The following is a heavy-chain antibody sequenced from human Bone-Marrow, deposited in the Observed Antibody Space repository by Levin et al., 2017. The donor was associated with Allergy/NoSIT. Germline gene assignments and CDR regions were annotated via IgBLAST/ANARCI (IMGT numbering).Heavy chain of an antibody. CDR1: GFTLSEHY. CDR3: ARGGQVGYAFDY. Sequence: AGGSLRLSCAASGFTLSEHYMEWVRQAPGKGLEWVGRSRNKANSYTAEYAASVKGRFTISRDDSKDSMYLQMNGLKTEDTAVYYCARGGQVGYAFDYWGQGTLVTVSS. D-gene: IGHD5-12*01. J-gene: IGHJ4*02. CDR2: SRNKANSYTA. V-gene: IGHV3-72*01.